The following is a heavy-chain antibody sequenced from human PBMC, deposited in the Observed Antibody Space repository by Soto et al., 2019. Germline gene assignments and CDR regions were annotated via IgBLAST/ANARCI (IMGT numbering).Heavy chain of an antibody. CDR2: ISYDGSNK. J-gene: IGHJ6*02. D-gene: IGHD3-10*01. V-gene: IGHV3-30-3*01. CDR1: GFTFSSYA. Sequence: GGSLRLSCAASGFTFSSYAMHWVRQAPGKGLEWVAVISYDGSNKYYADSVKGRLTISRDNSKNTLYLQMNSLRAEDTAVYYCARDRGKLGYYYGMDVWGQGTTVTVSS. CDR3: ARDRGKLGYYYGMDV.